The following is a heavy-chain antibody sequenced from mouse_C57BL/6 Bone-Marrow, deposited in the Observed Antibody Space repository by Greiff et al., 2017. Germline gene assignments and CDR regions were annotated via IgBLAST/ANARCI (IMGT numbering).Heavy chain of an antibody. Sequence: VQLQQSGPELVKPGASVKISCKASGYTFTDYYMNWVKQSHGKSLEWIGDINPNNGGTSYNQKFKGKATLTVAKSSSTAYMELRSLTSEYSAVYYSSRRSPFYYEARGATLAVSA. V-gene: IGHV1-26*01. J-gene: IGHJ2*01. CDR3: SRRSPFYY. CDR1: GYTFTDYY. CDR2: INPNNGGT.